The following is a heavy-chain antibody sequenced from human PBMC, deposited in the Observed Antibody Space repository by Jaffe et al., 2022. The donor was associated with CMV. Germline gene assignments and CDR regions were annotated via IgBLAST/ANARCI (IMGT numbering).Heavy chain of an antibody. CDR2: MLQGGSEH. Sequence: EVQLVESGGGLVQPGGSLRLSCAASGFRFSDYWMSWVRQVPGKGPEWVANMLQGGSEHYFLDSMKGRLTISRDDAKNSLYLQINSVRAEDTAVYYCARDGHNQWSGADYWGQGTLVNVSS. V-gene: IGHV3-7*01. J-gene: IGHJ4*02. CDR1: GFRFSDYW. D-gene: IGHD2-8*01. CDR3: ARDGHNQWSGADY.